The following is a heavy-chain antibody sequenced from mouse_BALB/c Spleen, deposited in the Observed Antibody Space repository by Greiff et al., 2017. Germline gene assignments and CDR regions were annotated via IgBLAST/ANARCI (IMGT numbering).Heavy chain of an antibody. CDR1: GFTFSDYY. CDR2: ISDGGSYT. J-gene: IGHJ4*01. D-gene: IGHD2-4*01. Sequence: EVQGVESGGGLVKPGGSLKLSCAASGFTFSDYYMYWVRQTPEKRLEWVATISDGGSYTYYPDSVKGRFTISRDNAKNNLYLQMSSLKSEDTAMYYCARYDYGLMDYWGQGTSVTVSS. CDR3: ARYDYGLMDY. V-gene: IGHV5-4*02.